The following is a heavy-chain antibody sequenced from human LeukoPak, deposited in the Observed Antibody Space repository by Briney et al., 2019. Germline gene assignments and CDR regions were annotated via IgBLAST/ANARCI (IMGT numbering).Heavy chain of an antibody. D-gene: IGHD4-17*01. Sequence: GGSLRLSCAASGFTFSNYWMHWVRQAPGKGLVWVSRINSDGSSTTSSDSVKGRFTISRDNAKNTLYLQMNSLRAEDTAVYYCAKGGATVIDYWGQGTLVTVSS. CDR2: INSDGSST. J-gene: IGHJ4*02. V-gene: IGHV3-74*01. CDR3: AKGGATVIDY. CDR1: GFTFSNYW.